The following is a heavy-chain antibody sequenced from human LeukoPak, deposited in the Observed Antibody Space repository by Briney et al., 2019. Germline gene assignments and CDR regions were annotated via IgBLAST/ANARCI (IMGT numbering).Heavy chain of an antibody. Sequence: PGRSLRLSCAASGFTFSSYAMHWVRQAPGKGLEWVAVISYDGSNIYYADSVKGRFTISRDNSKNTLYLQMNSLRAEDTAVYYCARDRPTSSSGWYGYYYYYYGMDVWGQGTTVTVSS. CDR1: GFTFSSYA. CDR2: ISYDGSNI. D-gene: IGHD6-19*01. V-gene: IGHV3-30-3*01. J-gene: IGHJ6*02. CDR3: ARDRPTSSSGWYGYYYYYYGMDV.